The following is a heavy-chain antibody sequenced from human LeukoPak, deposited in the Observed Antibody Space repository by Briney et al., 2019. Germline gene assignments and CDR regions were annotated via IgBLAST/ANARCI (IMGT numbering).Heavy chain of an antibody. V-gene: IGHV4-59*01. CDR2: IYYSGST. D-gene: IGHD3-16*01. J-gene: IGHJ3*02. CDR1: GASISSYY. Sequence: PSETLSLTCTVSGASISSYYWSWIRQPPGKGLEWIAYIYYSGSTNYNPSLKSRVTISVDTSKNQFSLKLSSVTAADTAVYYCARRLKDAFDIWGQGTMVTVSS. CDR3: ARRLKDAFDI.